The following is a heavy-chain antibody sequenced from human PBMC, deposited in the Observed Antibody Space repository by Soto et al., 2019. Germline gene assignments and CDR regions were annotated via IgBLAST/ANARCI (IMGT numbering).Heavy chain of an antibody. V-gene: IGHV3-23*01. J-gene: IGHJ4*02. Sequence: EVQLLESGGGLVPPGGSLRLSCAASGFTFSTYAMSWVRQAPGKGLEWVSTICGSAGTTNYADSVKGRFTISRDNSENTLYLQMNSLRADDTAVYYCARNTGGSCYSALGYWGQGTLVTVSS. D-gene: IGHD2-15*01. CDR1: GFTFSTYA. CDR2: ICGSAGTT. CDR3: ARNTGGSCYSALGY.